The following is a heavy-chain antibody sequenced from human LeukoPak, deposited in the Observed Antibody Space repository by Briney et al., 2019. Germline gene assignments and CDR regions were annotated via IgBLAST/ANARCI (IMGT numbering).Heavy chain of an antibody. J-gene: IGHJ1*01. V-gene: IGHV3-33*01. D-gene: IGHD6-13*01. Sequence: GGSLRLSCAASGFSFNTFGMHWVRQAPGKGLEWVALMWYDGSNKHYAGSVRGRFTISRDNSKNTLYLQMDSLRAEDTAVYFCASSSWSSEYFHYWGQGTLVTVSS. CDR1: GFSFNTFG. CDR3: ASSSWSSEYFHY. CDR2: MWYDGSNK.